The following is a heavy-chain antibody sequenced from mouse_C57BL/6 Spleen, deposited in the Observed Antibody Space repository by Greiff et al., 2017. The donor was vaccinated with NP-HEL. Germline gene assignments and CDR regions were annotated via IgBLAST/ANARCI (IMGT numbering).Heavy chain of an antibody. Sequence: DVQLQESGPGLVKPSQSLSLTCPVTGYSITSGYYLNWIRQFPGNKLEWTGYISYDGSNNYNPSLKNRISITRDSSKNQFFLKLNSVTTEDTATYYCARDQSYYYGSSYDYAMDYWGQGTSVTVSS. V-gene: IGHV3-6*01. CDR3: ARDQSYYYGSSYDYAMDY. D-gene: IGHD1-1*01. CDR2: ISYDGSN. CDR1: GYSITSGYY. J-gene: IGHJ4*01.